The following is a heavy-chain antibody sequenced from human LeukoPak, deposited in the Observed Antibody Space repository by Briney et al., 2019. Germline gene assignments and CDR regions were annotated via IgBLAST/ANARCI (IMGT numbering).Heavy chain of an antibody. CDR1: GYTYIGYH. V-gene: IGHV1-2*02. CDR2: INPNGGGT. CDR3: ARGSYDSSGRDY. D-gene: IGHD3-22*01. Sequence: ASVKVSCKASGYTYIGYHMHWVRQAPEQGLEWMGWINPNGGGTNYAQKFQGRVTMTRDTSISTAYMELSRLRSGDTAVYYCARGSYDSSGRDYWGQGTLVTVSS. J-gene: IGHJ4*02.